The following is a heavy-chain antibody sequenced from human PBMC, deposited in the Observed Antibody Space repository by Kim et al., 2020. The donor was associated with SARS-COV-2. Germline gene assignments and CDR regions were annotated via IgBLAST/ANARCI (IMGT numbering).Heavy chain of an antibody. V-gene: IGHV1-2*02. CDR3: ARDKVVPAAAYGMDV. J-gene: IGHJ6*02. Sequence: AQKVQGRGTMTRDTSISTAYMELSRLRSDDTAVYYCARDKVVPAAAYGMDVWGQGTTVTVSS. D-gene: IGHD2-2*01.